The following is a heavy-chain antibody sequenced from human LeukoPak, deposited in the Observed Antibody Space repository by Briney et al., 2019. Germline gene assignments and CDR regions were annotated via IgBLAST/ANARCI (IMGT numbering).Heavy chain of an antibody. CDR2: ISSSSSYI. V-gene: IGHV3-21*01. CDR1: GFTFSSYS. J-gene: IGHJ5*02. Sequence: KTGGSLRLSCAASGFTFSSYSMNWVRQAPGKGLEWVSSISSSSSYIYYADSVKCRFTISRDNAKNSLYLQMNRLRAEDTAVYYCARDRTMPSGFDPWGQGTLVTVSS. CDR3: ARDRTMPSGFDP. D-gene: IGHD2-2*01.